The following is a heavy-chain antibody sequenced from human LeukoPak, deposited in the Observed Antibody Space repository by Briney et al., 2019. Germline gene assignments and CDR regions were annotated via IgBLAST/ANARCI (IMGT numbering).Heavy chain of an antibody. D-gene: IGHD6-19*01. CDR1: GGSISGSSYY. CDR2: IYYSGST. Sequence: SETLSLTCTVSGGSISGSSYYWGWIRQPPGKGLEWIGSIYYSGSTYYNPSLKSRVTISVDTSKNQFSLKLSSVTAADTAVYYCARHGPYWAVAGPEEIWGQGTMVTVSS. CDR3: ARHGPYWAVAGPEEI. J-gene: IGHJ3*02. V-gene: IGHV4-39*01.